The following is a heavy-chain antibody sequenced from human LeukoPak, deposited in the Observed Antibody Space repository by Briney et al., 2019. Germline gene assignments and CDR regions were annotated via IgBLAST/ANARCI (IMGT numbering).Heavy chain of an antibody. V-gene: IGHV4-39*01. CDR1: GDSISSARNY. CDR2: VYSSGST. Sequence: PSETLSLTCSVSGDSISSARNYWGWIRQSPGKGLEWLASVYSSGSTHSNPFLTSRVSISIDMSKNQFSLKLYSVTASDAAIYYCARHLSGTAMAHYFDFWGQGTLVTVSS. CDR3: ARHLSGTAMAHYFDF. J-gene: IGHJ4*02. D-gene: IGHD5-18*01.